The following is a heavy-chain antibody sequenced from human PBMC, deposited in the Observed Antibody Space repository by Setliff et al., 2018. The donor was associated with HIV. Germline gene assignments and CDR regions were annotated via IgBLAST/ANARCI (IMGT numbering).Heavy chain of an antibody. D-gene: IGHD6-13*01. Sequence: SETLSLTCTVSGGSISTGDYYWAWIRHYPGKGLEWIGYIFYKGSTYYNPSLKSRVTISVDTSKNQFSLKLSSVTAADTAVYYCARGGMGSSTDYYYYMDVWGKGTTVTVSS. CDR1: GGSISTGDYY. V-gene: IGHV4-31*03. CDR2: IFYKGST. CDR3: ARGGMGSSTDYYYYMDV. J-gene: IGHJ6*03.